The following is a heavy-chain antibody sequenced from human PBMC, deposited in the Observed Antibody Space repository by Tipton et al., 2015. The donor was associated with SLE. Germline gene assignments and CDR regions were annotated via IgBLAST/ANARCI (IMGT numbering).Heavy chain of an antibody. V-gene: IGHV3-23*01. CDR2: SGGSGGGT. J-gene: IGHJ4*02. Sequence: SLRLSCVASGFTFNMYTMSWVRPAPGRGLEWVSSSGGSGGGTYYAGSVEGRFTISRDNSKNTLYLQMNSLRAEDTATYFCAKDLYSGGRPVGFDYWGQGLLVTVSS. CDR1: GFTFNMYT. CDR3: AKDLYSGGRPVGFDY. D-gene: IGHD1-26*01.